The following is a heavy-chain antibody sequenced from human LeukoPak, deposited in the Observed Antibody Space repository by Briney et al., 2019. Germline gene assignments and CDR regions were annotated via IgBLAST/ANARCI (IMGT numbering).Heavy chain of an antibody. V-gene: IGHV1-46*01. CDR3: ARDGIAVAGTLDFDY. Sequence: ASVKVSCKASGYTFTGYYMHWVRQAPGQGLEWMGIINPSGGSTSYAQKFQGRVTMTRDMSTSTVYMELSSLRSEDTAVYYCARDGIAVAGTLDFDYWGQGTLVTVSS. CDR1: GYTFTGYY. J-gene: IGHJ4*02. CDR2: INPSGGST. D-gene: IGHD6-19*01.